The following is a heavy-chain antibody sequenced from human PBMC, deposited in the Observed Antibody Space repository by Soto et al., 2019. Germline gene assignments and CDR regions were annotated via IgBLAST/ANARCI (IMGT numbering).Heavy chain of an antibody. Sequence: PGGSLRLSCAASGFTFSSYSMNWVRQAPGKGLEWVSSISSSSSYIYYADSVKGRFTISRDNAKNSLYLQMNSLRAEDTAVYYCATKTLIAVAGNHGFDYWGQGTLVTVSS. D-gene: IGHD6-19*01. CDR2: ISSSSSYI. CDR3: ATKTLIAVAGNHGFDY. CDR1: GFTFSSYS. J-gene: IGHJ4*02. V-gene: IGHV3-21*01.